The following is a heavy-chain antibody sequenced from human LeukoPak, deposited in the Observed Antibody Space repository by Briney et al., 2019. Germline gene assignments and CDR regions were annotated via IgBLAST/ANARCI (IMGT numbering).Heavy chain of an antibody. CDR1: GYTFIAYY. Sequence: ASVKVSCKAPGYTFIAYYIHWVRQAPGQGLEWMGWINPNSGVTNYAQKFQGRVTMTRDTSVSTVYMEVGRLRSDDTAVYYCARWESNAYLLKWGQGTLVTVSS. D-gene: IGHD3-16*01. CDR3: ARWESNAYLLK. CDR2: INPNSGVT. J-gene: IGHJ4*02. V-gene: IGHV1-2*02.